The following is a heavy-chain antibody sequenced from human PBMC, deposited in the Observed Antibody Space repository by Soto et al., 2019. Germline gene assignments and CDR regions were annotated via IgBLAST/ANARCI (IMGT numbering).Heavy chain of an antibody. Sequence: SETLSLTCTVSGGSISSGDYYWTWIRQPPGKGLEWIGYIYYSGSTNYNPSLKSRVTISIDTSKNQFSLKLSSVTAADTAVYYCARGLSIRGVIITYSWFDPWGQGILVTVSS. V-gene: IGHV4-61*08. CDR3: ARGLSIRGVIITYSWFDP. CDR2: IYYSGST. D-gene: IGHD3-10*01. CDR1: GGSISSGDYY. J-gene: IGHJ5*02.